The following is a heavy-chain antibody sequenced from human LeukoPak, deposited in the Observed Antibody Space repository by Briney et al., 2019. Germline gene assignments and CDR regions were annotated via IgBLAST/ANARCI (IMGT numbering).Heavy chain of an antibody. Sequence: PGGSLRLSCAASGFTFSSYAMSWVRQAPGKGLEWVSAISGIGSSTYYVDSVKGRFTISRDNSKNTLYLQMNNLRAEDTALYYCAKDRRRTTVTSFDYWGQGTLVTVSS. D-gene: IGHD4-17*01. CDR1: GFTFSSYA. CDR3: AKDRRRTTVTSFDY. CDR2: ISGIGSST. J-gene: IGHJ4*02. V-gene: IGHV3-23*01.